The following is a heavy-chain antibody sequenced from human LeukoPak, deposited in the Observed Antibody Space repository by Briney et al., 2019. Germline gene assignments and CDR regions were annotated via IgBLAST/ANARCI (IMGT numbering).Heavy chain of an antibody. CDR1: GFTFSTYI. CDR3: ARGSF. D-gene: IGHD2-15*01. V-gene: IGHV3-21*01. Sequence: GGSLRLSCAASGFTFSTYIMTWVRQAPGKGLKWVSSISTSSNTYYADTVRGRFTISRDNAKNSLYLQMNSLKDEDTAVYYCARGSFWGQGTLVTVSS. CDR2: ISTSSNT. J-gene: IGHJ4*02.